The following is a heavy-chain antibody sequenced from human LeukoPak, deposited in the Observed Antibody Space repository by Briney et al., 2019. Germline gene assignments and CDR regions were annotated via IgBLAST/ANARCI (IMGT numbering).Heavy chain of an antibody. Sequence: SETLSLTCTVSGGSISSSSYYWGWIRQPPGKGLEWIGSIYYSGSTYYNPSLKSRVTISVDTSKNQFPLKLSSVTAADTAVYYCARPLAYCGGDCLTGAFDIWGQGTMVTVSS. D-gene: IGHD2-21*02. CDR2: IYYSGST. J-gene: IGHJ3*02. V-gene: IGHV4-39*01. CDR1: GGSISSSSYY. CDR3: ARPLAYCGGDCLTGAFDI.